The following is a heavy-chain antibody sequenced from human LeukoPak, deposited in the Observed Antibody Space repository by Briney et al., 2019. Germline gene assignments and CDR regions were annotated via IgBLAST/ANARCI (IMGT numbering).Heavy chain of an antibody. V-gene: IGHV3-53*01. Sequence: GGPLRLSCAASGFTVSSNYMSWVRQAPGKGLEWVSVIYSGGSTYYADSVKGRFTISRDNSKNTLYLQMNSLRAEDTAVYYCARAEYSQEDYWGQGTLVTVSS. CDR3: ARAEYSQEDY. CDR1: GFTVSSNY. D-gene: IGHD5-18*01. CDR2: IYSGGST. J-gene: IGHJ4*02.